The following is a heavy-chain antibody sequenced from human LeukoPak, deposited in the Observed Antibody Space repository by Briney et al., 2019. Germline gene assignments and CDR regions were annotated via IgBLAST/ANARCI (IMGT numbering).Heavy chain of an antibody. Sequence: SVKVSCKASGGTFSSYAISWVRQAPGQGLEWMGGIIPIFGTANYAQKFQGRVTITADESTSTAHMELSSLRSEDTAVYYCARESVPLYGMDVWGQGTTVTVSS. CDR1: GGTFSSYA. CDR3: ARESVPLYGMDV. V-gene: IGHV1-69*13. CDR2: IIPIFGTA. J-gene: IGHJ6*02. D-gene: IGHD4-17*01.